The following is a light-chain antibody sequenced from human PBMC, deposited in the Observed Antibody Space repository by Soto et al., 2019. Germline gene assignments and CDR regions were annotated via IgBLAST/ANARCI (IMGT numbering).Light chain of an antibody. V-gene: IGLV2-14*01. CDR1: SSDIGDYDY. CDR2: EVR. J-gene: IGLJ1*01. Sequence: QSVLTQPASVSGSPGQSITISCTGTSSDIGDYDYVSWCQQRPGRAPKLMIYEVRYRPSGVSNRFSGSKSGNTASLTISGLQAEDEADYYCCSYTRTSNHYFFGSGTKVTVL. CDR3: CSYTRTSNHYF.